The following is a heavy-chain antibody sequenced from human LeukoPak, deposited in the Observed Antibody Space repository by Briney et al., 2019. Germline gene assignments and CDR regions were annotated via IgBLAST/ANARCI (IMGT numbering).Heavy chain of an antibody. J-gene: IGHJ4*02. CDR1: GYTFTAYY. V-gene: IGHV1-2*02. Sequence: ASVKVSCKASGYTFTAYYMQWVRQAPGQGLEWMGWINPKSGATNSALKFQGRVSMTSDTSTRTAYMELSRLGPDDTAVYYCARDPPHIVVVPAADDYWGQGTLVTVSS. D-gene: IGHD2-2*01. CDR2: INPKSGAT. CDR3: ARDPPHIVVVPAADDY.